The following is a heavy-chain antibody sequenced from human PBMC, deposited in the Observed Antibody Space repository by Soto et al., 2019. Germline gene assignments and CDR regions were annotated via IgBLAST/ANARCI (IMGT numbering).Heavy chain of an antibody. V-gene: IGHV1-18*01. J-gene: IGHJ6*02. CDR2: ISAYSGVT. D-gene: IGHD3-3*01. CDR1: GFTFTNYA. CDR3: ARDGRAFSIFGETMDV. Sequence: ASVKVSCKTSGFTFTNYAINWVRRAPGQGLQWMGWISAYSGVTKYAQRFQDRLTVTTDPSTTTAYMELRSLRSDDTAVYYCARDGRAFSIFGETMDVWGQGTTVTVSS.